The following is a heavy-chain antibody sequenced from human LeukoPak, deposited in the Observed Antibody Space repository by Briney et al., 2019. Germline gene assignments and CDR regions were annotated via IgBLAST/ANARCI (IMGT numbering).Heavy chain of an antibody. V-gene: IGHV4-4*07. CDR2: ICSSGST. J-gene: IGHJ5*02. Sequence: PSETLSLTCTVSGGSITSYSWRWIRQPAGKGLEWIARICSSGSTIYNPSLNTQITVSTDTSKNLLFLRLSSVTAADTAVYYCARDEGGGGTTWSYNWFGPWGQGSLVTVSS. D-gene: IGHD6-13*01. CDR1: GGSITSYS. CDR3: ARDEGGGGTTWSYNWFGP.